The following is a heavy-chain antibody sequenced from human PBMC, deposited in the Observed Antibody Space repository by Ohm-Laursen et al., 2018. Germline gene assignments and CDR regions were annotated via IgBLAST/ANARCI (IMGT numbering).Heavy chain of an antibody. CDR3: ARGSGFFKLDV. D-gene: IGHD6-19*01. V-gene: IGHV4-34*01. CDR2: INQSGST. Sequence: GTLSLTCAVNGESSSGYFWNWIRQPPGKGLEWIGEINQSGSTKYNPSLKRRVTLSADSSNSQFSLRLTSVTAADTATYYCARGSGFFKLDVWGQGTTVTVAS. J-gene: IGHJ6*02. CDR1: GESSSGYF.